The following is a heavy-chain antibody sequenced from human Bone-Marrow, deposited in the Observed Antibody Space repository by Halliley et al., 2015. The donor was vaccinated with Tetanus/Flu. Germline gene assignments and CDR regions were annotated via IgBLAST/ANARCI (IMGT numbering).Heavy chain of an antibody. J-gene: IGHJ6*02. CDR1: GGSLSGNY. CDR2: IIKTGST. V-gene: IGHV4-34*12. Sequence: TLSLTCAVNGGSLSGNYWSWIRQPPGKGLEWIGEIIKTGSTDYNPSLKGRVTMSVDTSKNQLSLNLRSMTAADSAVYYCMRAQGPYFNGMDVWGQGTTVTVSS. CDR3: MRAQGPYFNGMDV.